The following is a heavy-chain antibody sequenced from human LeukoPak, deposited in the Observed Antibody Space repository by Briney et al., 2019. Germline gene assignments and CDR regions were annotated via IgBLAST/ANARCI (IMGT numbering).Heavy chain of an antibody. CDR3: ARRGGSYNFDY. CDR1: GGSISSYY. J-gene: IGHJ4*02. Sequence: PSETLSLTCTVSGGSISSYYWNWIRQPPGKGLEWIGYVYYSGTTNYNPSLKSRATISVDTSKNQFSLKLSSVTAADTAVYYCARRGGSYNFDYWGQGTLVTVSS. V-gene: IGHV4-59*08. D-gene: IGHD1-26*01. CDR2: VYYSGTT.